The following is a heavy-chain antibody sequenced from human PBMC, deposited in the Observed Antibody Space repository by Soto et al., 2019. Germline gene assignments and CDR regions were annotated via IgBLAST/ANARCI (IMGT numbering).Heavy chain of an antibody. CDR3: ARDYGDQIYYYYYGIDV. Sequence: ASVKVSCKASGYTFTSYDINCVRQATGQGLEWMGWMNPNSGNTGYAQKFQGRVTMTRNTSISTAYMELSSLRSEDTAVYYCARDYGDQIYYYYYGIDVWGQGTTVPVS. CDR2: MNPNSGNT. CDR1: GYTFTSYD. D-gene: IGHD4-17*01. J-gene: IGHJ6*02. V-gene: IGHV1-8*01.